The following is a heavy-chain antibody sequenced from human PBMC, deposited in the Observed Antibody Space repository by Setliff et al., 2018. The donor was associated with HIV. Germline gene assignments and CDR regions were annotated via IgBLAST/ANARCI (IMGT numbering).Heavy chain of an antibody. CDR2: IHPSRRT. V-gene: IGHV4-34*01. J-gene: IGHJ6*03. CDR1: GGSFSGFY. CDR3: ARGFSGDYLFTGYMDV. Sequence: SETLSLTCAVYGGSFSGFYLNWIRQAPGKGLEWIGEIHPSRRTKYNPSLKSRVTISVDTSKNQFSLKLSSVTAADTAFYYCARGFSGDYLFTGYMDVWGKGTTVTVSS. D-gene: IGHD3-22*01.